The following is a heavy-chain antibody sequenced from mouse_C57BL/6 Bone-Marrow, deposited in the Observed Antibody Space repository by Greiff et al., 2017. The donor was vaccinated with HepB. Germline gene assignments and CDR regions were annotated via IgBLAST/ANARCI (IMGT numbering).Heavy chain of an antibody. D-gene: IGHD3-1*01. J-gene: IGHJ3*01. Sequence: QVQLQQPGAELVRPGTSVKLSCKASGYTFTSYWMHWVKQRPGQGLEWIGVIDPSDSYTNYNQKFKGKATLTVDTSSSTAYMQLSSLTSEDSAVYYCAGSGHYWGQGTLLTVSA. CDR2: IDPSDSYT. CDR3: AGSGHY. CDR1: GYTFTSYW. V-gene: IGHV1-59*01.